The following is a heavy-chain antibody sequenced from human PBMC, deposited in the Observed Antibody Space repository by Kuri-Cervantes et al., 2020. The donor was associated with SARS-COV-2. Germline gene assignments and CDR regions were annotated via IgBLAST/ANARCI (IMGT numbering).Heavy chain of an antibody. CDR2: INPSGGST. CDR1: GYTFTSYD. J-gene: IGHJ5*02. CDR3: ARATTLDGYYDFWSGYQGHFGTGWFDH. Sequence: ASVKVSCKASGYTFTSYDMHWVRQAPGQGLEWMGIINPSGGSTSYAQKFQGRVTMTRDTSTSTVYMELSSLRAEDTAVYYCARATTLDGYYDFWSGYQGHFGTGWFDHWGQGTLVTVSS. D-gene: IGHD3-3*01. V-gene: IGHV1-46*01.